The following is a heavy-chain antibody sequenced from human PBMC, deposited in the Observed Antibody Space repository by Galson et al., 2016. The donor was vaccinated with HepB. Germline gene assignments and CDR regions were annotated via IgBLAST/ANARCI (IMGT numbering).Heavy chain of an antibody. J-gene: IGHJ6*02. D-gene: IGHD3-10*01. CDR3: AKDRGNLNYYQLYGMDV. Sequence: SLRLSCAASGFIFDDYALSWVRQTPGKGLEWVSTIRSNSRTIDYADSVKGRFTIFRDNAENSLHLQMDSLKTEDTALYYCAKDRGNLNYYQLYGMDVWGQGTMVTVSS. CDR2: IRSNSRTI. CDR1: GFIFDDYA. V-gene: IGHV3-9*01.